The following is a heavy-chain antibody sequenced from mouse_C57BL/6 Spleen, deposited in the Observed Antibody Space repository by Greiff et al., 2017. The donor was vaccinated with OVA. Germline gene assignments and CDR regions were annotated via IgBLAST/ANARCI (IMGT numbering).Heavy chain of an antibody. D-gene: IGHD1-2*01. CDR2: LDPSDSYT. CDR1: GYTFPSYW. Sequence: QVQLQQPGAELVRPGTSVKLSCKASGYTFPSYWMHWVKQRPGQGLEWIGVLDPSDSYTNYNQKFKGKATLTVDTASSTAYLQLRSLTSEDYAVEYCARSAGTATGGLAYWGQGTLVTVSA. V-gene: IGHV1-59*01. J-gene: IGHJ3*01. CDR3: ARSAGTATGGLAY.